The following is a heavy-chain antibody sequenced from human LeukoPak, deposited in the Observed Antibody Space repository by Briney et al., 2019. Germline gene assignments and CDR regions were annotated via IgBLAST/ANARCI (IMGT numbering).Heavy chain of an antibody. CDR2: IYYSGST. CDR1: GGSISSGDYY. V-gene: IGHV4-30-4*01. J-gene: IGHJ4*02. D-gene: IGHD3-22*01. CDR3: ARAPYYYDSSGYEGPYFDY. Sequence: SETLSLTCTVSGGSISSGDYYWSWIRQPPGKGLEWIGYIYYSGSTYYNPSLKSRVTISVDTSKNQFSLKLSSVTAADTAVYYCARAPYYYDSSGYEGPYFDYWGQGTLVTVSS.